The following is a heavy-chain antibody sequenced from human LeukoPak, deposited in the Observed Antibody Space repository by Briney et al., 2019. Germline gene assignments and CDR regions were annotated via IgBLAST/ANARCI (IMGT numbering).Heavy chain of an antibody. CDR3: ARRRSSGWYYFDY. Sequence: SETLSLTCAVYGGSFSGYYWSWIRQPPGEGLEWIGEIDHSGSTNYNPSLKSRVALSVGTSKNQFSLKLSSVTAADTAVYYCARRRSSGWYYFDYWGQGSLVHVSS. J-gene: IGHJ4*02. CDR2: IDHSGST. V-gene: IGHV4-34*01. CDR1: GGSFSGYY. D-gene: IGHD6-19*01.